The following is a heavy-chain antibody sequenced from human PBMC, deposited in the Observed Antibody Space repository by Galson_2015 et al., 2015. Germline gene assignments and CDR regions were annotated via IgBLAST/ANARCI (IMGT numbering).Heavy chain of an antibody. J-gene: IGHJ4*02. CDR3: AREGSDFWSGHYMYFDY. Sequence: SLRLSCAASGFTFSSYEMNWVRQAPGKGLEWVSYISSSGSTIYYADSVKGRFTISRDNAKNSLYLQMNSLRAEDTAAYYCAREGSDFWSGHYMYFDYWGQGTLVTVSS. V-gene: IGHV3-48*03. CDR1: GFTFSSYE. D-gene: IGHD3-3*01. CDR2: ISSSGSTI.